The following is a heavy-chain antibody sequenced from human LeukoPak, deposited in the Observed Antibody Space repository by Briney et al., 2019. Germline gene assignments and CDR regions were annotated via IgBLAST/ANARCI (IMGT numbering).Heavy chain of an antibody. CDR2: IYYSGST. CDR1: GGSITNYY. V-gene: IGHV4-59*12. D-gene: IGHD3-22*01. Sequence: SETLSLTCTVSGGSITNYYWSWIRQPPGKGLEWIGYIYYSGSTNYNPSLKSRVTISVDTSKNQFSLKLSSVTAADTAVYYCARDYYDSSGSYAFDIWGQGTMVTVSS. J-gene: IGHJ3*02. CDR3: ARDYYDSSGSYAFDI.